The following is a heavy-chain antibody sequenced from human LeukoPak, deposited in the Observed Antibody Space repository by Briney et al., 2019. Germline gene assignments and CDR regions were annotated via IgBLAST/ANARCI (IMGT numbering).Heavy chain of an antibody. CDR2: IYSGGST. V-gene: IGHV3-53*01. CDR3: AGQRDTIFGVGYMDV. J-gene: IGHJ6*03. D-gene: IGHD3-3*01. CDR1: GFTVSSNY. Sequence: GGSLRLSCAASGFTVSSNYMSWVRQAPGKGLEWDSVIYSGGSTYYADSVKGRFTISRDNSKNTLYLQMNSLRAEDTAVYYCAGQRDTIFGVGYMDVWGKGTTVTVSS.